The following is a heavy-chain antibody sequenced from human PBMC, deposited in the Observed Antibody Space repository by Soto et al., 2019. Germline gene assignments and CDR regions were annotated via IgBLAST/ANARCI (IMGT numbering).Heavy chain of an antibody. J-gene: IGHJ3*02. CDR3: ARSRWLQDAFDI. D-gene: IGHD5-12*01. CDR1: GFTVSSNY. CDR2: IYSGGST. V-gene: IGHV3-66*01. Sequence: EVQLVESGGGLVQPGGSLRLSCAASGFTVSSNYMSWVRQAPGKGLEWVSVIYSGGSTYYADSVKGRFTISRDNSKNTLYLQMNSLSAEDTAVYYCARSRWLQDAFDIWGQGTMVTVSS.